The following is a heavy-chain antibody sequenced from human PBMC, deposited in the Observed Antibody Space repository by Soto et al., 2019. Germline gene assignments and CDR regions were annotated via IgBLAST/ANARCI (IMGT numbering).Heavy chain of an antibody. D-gene: IGHD5-18*01. J-gene: IGHJ4*02. Sequence: GGSLKLSCAASGFPFSSYWMSWVRQAPGKGLEWVANIKEDGSEKYYVDSVKGRFTISRDNAKNSLYLQMNSLRAEDTAVYYCARCRGYSYGYGDYWGQGT. CDR3: ARCRGYSYGYGDY. V-gene: IGHV3-7*04. CDR1: GFPFSSYW. CDR2: IKEDGSEK.